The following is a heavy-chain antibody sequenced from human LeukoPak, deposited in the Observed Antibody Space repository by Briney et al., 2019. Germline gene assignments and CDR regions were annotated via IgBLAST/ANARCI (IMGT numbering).Heavy chain of an antibody. CDR3: AIGRGEILDY. Sequence: VASVKVSCKASGFTFSNSAVQWVRQARGQRLEWIGWIVVGMGNTHYAQMFQDRVIITRDMSANTAYMELGSLRSEDTAVYYCAIGRGEILDYWGQGTLVTVSS. J-gene: IGHJ4*02. D-gene: IGHD3-16*01. CDR2: IVVGMGNT. V-gene: IGHV1-58*01. CDR1: GFTFSNSA.